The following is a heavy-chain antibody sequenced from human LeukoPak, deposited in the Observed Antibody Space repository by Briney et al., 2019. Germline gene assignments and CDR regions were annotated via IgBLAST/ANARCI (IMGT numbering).Heavy chain of an antibody. CDR3: ARDAQRGFDYSNSLKY. D-gene: IGHD4-11*01. J-gene: IGHJ4*01. Sequence: GGSLRLSCAASGFIFSHHGMHWVRQAPGKGLEWVAVIWSDATNRFYADSVKGRFTISRDNSQNTVFLQMNSLRVKDTAIYYCARDAQRGFDYSNSLKYWGHGTLVPVSS. V-gene: IGHV3-33*01. CDR1: GFIFSHHG. CDR2: IWSDATNR.